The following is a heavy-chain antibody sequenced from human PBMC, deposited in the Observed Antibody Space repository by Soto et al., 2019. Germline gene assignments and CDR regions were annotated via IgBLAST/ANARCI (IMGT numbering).Heavy chain of an antibody. CDR3: ARDKGYCRSTSCYYDYYMDV. Sequence: EVQLVESGGGLVQPGGSPRLSCAASGFVFSSYHMNWVRQAPGKGLEWISYISSSSDNIYYADSVRGRFTISRDNAKNSLYLQTNSLRAEDTAVYYCARDKGYCRSTSCYYDYYMDVWGKGTTVTVSS. D-gene: IGHD2-2*01. CDR2: ISSSSDNI. J-gene: IGHJ6*03. V-gene: IGHV3-48*01. CDR1: GFVFSSYH.